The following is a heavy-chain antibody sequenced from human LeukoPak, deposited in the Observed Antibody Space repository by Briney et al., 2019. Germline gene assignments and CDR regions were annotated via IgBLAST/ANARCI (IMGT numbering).Heavy chain of an antibody. Sequence: GGSLRLSCAASGFTFRTYAMSWVRQAPGKGLEWVSGISGSGDNTYYADSVKGRFTISRDNSKNTLYLQMNSPRAGDTAVFYCAKDYTVRGAIMTIFDYWGQGTLVTVSS. CDR1: GFTFRTYA. V-gene: IGHV3-23*01. CDR2: ISGSGDNT. D-gene: IGHD3-10*01. J-gene: IGHJ4*02. CDR3: AKDYTVRGAIMTIFDY.